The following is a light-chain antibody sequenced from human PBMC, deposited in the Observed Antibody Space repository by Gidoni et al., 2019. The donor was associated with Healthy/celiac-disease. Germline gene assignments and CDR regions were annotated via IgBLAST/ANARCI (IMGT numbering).Light chain of an antibody. V-gene: IGKV2-28*01. CDR1: QSLLQSNRYNY. CDR2: LGS. J-gene: IGKJ1*01. Sequence: DIVMTQCPLSLPVTPGEPTSISCRSSQSLLQSNRYNYLDWYLHKPGHSPQLLIYLGSNRASGVPDRFSGSGSGTDFTLKISRVEAEDVGVYYCMQALQTPRTFGQGTKVEIK. CDR3: MQALQTPRT.